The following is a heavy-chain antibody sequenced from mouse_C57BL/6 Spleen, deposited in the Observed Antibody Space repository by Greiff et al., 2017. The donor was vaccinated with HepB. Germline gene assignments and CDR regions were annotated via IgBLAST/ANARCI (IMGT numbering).Heavy chain of an antibody. CDR3: ARCPPIYYGSSYFDY. CDR2: INPSNGGT. CDR1: GYTFTSYW. Sequence: QVQLQQPGTELVKPGASVKLSCKASGYTFTSYWMHWVKQRPGQGLEWIGNINPSNGGTNYNEKFKSKATLTVAKSSSTAYMQLSSLTSEDSAVYYCARCPPIYYGSSYFDYWGQGTTLTVSS. V-gene: IGHV1-53*01. J-gene: IGHJ2*01. D-gene: IGHD1-1*01.